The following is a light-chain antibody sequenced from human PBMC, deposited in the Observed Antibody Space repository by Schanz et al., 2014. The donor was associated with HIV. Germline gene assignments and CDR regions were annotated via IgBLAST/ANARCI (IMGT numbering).Light chain of an antibody. Sequence: DIQMTQSPPTLSASVGDRVTITCRASQNIGYWLTWYQQKPGKAPNLLIYQTSALNRGVPERFSGSGSGTEFPLTIFNLHHDDSDTYYCHQYDTSSWTFGQGTKVEIK. CDR2: QTS. CDR3: HQYDTSSWT. CDR1: QNIGYW. J-gene: IGKJ1*01. V-gene: IGKV1-5*03.